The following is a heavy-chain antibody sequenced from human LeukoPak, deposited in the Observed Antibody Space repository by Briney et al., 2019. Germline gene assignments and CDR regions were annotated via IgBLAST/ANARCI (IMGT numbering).Heavy chain of an antibody. Sequence: GGSLRLSCAASGFTFSSYAMSWVRQAPGKGLEWVSAISGSGGSTYYADSVKGRFTISRDNSKNTLYLQMNSLRAEDTAVYYCAKDTGLLWFGEFSYFDYWGQGTLVTVSS. CDR2: ISGSGGST. V-gene: IGHV3-23*01. CDR3: AKDTGLLWFGEFSYFDY. D-gene: IGHD3-10*01. J-gene: IGHJ4*02. CDR1: GFTFSSYA.